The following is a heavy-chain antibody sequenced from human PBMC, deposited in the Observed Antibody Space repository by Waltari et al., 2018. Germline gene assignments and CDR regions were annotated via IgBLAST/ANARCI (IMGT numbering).Heavy chain of an antibody. V-gene: IGHV4-59*01. CDR2: IHYSGST. J-gene: IGHJ4*02. CDR3: ARLTGYSQESFFDH. Sequence: QVQLQESGPGLVKPSETLSLTCAVPGCSINRYYWGWIRQPPGKGLEWIGHIHYSGSTTYRSSLRSRLSISLDTSKNQFSLKLRSVSAADTAIYYCARLTGYSQESFFDHWGQGALITVSS. D-gene: IGHD3-9*01. CDR1: GCSINRYY.